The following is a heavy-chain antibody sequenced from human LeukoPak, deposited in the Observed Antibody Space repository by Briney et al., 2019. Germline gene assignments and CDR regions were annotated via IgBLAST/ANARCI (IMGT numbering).Heavy chain of an antibody. CDR2: IYSGSSA. V-gene: IGHV3-53*05. D-gene: IGHD6-13*01. CDR1: GFIVSTNY. Sequence: GGSLRLSCTASGFIVSTNYMTWVRQAPGKGLEWVSVIYSGSSAYYADSVKGRFTISRDNAKNSLYLQMNSLRAEDTALYYCAKRGSSWYLDVWGQGTTVTVSS. J-gene: IGHJ6*02. CDR3: AKRGSSWYLDV.